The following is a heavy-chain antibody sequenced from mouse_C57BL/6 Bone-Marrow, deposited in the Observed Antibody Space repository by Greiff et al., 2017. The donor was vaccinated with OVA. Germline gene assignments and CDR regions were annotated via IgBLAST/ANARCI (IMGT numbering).Heavy chain of an antibody. D-gene: IGHD4-1*01. J-gene: IGHJ2*01. CDR2: ICHGSGST. Sequence: VQLKESGPELVKPGASVKISCKASGYTFTDYYINWVKQRPGQGLEWIGWICHGSGSTYYNEKFKGKATLTVDKSSSTAYMLLSSLTSEDSAVYFCARELTGTYLDYWGQGTTLTVSS. CDR3: ARELTGTYLDY. CDR1: GYTFTDYY. V-gene: IGHV1-75*01.